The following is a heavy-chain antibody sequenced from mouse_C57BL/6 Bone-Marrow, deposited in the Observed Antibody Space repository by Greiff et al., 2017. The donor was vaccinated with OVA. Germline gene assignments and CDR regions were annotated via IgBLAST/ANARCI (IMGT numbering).Heavy chain of an antibody. CDR3: ARKAGLYYYAMDY. J-gene: IGHJ4*01. V-gene: IGHV1-78*01. CDR1: GYTFTDHT. Sequence: QVQLQQSDAELVKPGASVKISCKVSGYTFTDHTIHWMKQRPEQGLEWIGYIYPRDGSTKYNEKFKGKATLTADKSSSTAYMQLNSLTSEDAAVDVCARKAGLYYYAMDYWGQGTSVTVSA. D-gene: IGHD2-2*01. CDR2: IYPRDGST.